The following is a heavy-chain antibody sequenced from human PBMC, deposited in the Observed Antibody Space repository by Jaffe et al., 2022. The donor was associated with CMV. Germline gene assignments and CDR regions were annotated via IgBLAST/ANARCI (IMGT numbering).Heavy chain of an antibody. CDR3: ATVYGGGDIVVVVAAYPDAFDI. CDR1: GYTLTELS. Sequence: QVQLVQSGAEVKKPGASVKVSCKVSGYTLTELSMHWVRQAPGKGLEWMGGFDPEDGETIYAQKFQGRVTMTEDTSTDTAYMELSSLRSEDTAVYYCATVYGGGDIVVVVAAYPDAFDIWGQGTMVTVSS. D-gene: IGHD2-15*01. J-gene: IGHJ3*02. V-gene: IGHV1-24*01. CDR2: FDPEDGET.